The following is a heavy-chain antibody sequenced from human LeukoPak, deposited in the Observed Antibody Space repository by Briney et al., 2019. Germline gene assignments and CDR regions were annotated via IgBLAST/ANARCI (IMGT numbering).Heavy chain of an antibody. CDR1: GFTFSTYA. CDR2: ISGSGDTT. J-gene: IGHJ4*02. D-gene: IGHD3-22*01. CDR3: AKHYYDTSGYYPGIDH. Sequence: GGSLRLSCAASGFTFSTYAMSWVRQAPGKGLEWVSGISGSGDTTYYADSVKGRFTISRDNSKNTLYLQMNSLRAEDTVVYYCAKHYYDTSGYYPGIDHWGQGTLVTVSS. V-gene: IGHV3-23*01.